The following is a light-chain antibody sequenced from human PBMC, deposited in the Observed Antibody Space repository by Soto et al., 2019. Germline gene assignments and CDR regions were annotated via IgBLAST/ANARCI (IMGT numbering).Light chain of an antibody. CDR3: QQYHDWWT. Sequence: EVVMTQSPATLSVSPGERATLSCRASQRVSSNLAWYQQNPGQAPRLLIYDASTRATGIPARFSGSGSGTEFTLTISSLQSEDIAVYYCQQYHDWWTFGQGTRVDI. V-gene: IGKV3-15*01. J-gene: IGKJ1*01. CDR2: DAS. CDR1: QRVSSN.